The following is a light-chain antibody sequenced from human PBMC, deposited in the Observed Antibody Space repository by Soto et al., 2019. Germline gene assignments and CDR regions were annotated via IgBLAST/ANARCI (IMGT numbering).Light chain of an antibody. Sequence: DIVMTQSPDSLAVSLGERATINCKSSQSLLYSANNKNYLAWYQQKPGQPPKLLIYWASTRESGVPDRFSGSGSGTDFTLTIDSLQAEDVAVYYCQRYYDSPYSFGQGTKLEIK. J-gene: IGKJ2*03. CDR3: QRYYDSPYS. V-gene: IGKV4-1*01. CDR1: QSLLYSANNKNY. CDR2: WAS.